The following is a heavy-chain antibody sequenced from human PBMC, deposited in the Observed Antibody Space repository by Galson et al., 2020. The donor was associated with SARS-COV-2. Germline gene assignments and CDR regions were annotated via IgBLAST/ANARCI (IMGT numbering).Heavy chain of an antibody. CDR3: AKDPDFVSIPMIATFES. CDR1: GFSFSRYA. J-gene: IGHJ4*02. Sequence: GGSLRLSCAGSGFSFSRYALTWVRQTPGKRLEWVSGISHSGGSTYYAGSVQGRFTIFRDNSANTMYLQMNSLRVEDTAVYYCAKDPDFVSIPMIATFESWGQGTLVIVSS. CDR2: ISHSGGST. V-gene: IGHV3-23*01. D-gene: IGHD3-3*01.